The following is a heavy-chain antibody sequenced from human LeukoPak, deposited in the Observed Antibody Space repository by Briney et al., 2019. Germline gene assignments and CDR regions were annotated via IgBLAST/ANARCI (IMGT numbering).Heavy chain of an antibody. J-gene: IGHJ4*02. CDR3: ASIRSSRGYYFDY. CDR2: INTNSCGT. V-gene: IGHV1-2*02. D-gene: IGHD3-10*01. Sequence: ASVKVSCLASGYTFTGYYMHWVRQAPGQGREWVGWINTNSCGTNYAQKFQGRVTMTRNTSISTAYMELSRLTSDDTAVYYCASIRSSRGYYFDYWGQGTLVTVSS. CDR1: GYTFTGYY.